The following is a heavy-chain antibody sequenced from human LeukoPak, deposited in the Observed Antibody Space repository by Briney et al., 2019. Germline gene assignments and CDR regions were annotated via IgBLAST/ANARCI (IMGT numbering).Heavy chain of an antibody. J-gene: IGHJ4*02. D-gene: IGHD6-13*01. CDR2: INHSGST. Sequence: SETLSLTCAVYGGSFSGYYWSWIRQPPGKGLEWIGEINHSGSTNYNPSLKSRVTISVDTSKNQFSLKLSSVTAADTAVYYCARGRAAAGTDYRGQGTLVTVSS. V-gene: IGHV4-34*01. CDR3: ARGRAAAGTDY. CDR1: GGSFSGYY.